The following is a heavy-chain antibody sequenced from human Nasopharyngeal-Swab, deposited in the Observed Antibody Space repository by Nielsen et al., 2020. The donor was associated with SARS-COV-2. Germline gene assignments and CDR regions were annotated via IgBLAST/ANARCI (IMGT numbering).Heavy chain of an antibody. Sequence: SETLSLTCAVYGGSFSGYYWSWIRQPPEKGLEWIGEINHSGSTNYNPSLKSRVTISVDTSKNQFSLKLSSVTAADTAVYYYARFMPTAMATYWDYWGQGTLVTVSS. CDR3: ARFMPTAMATYWDY. D-gene: IGHD5-18*01. CDR2: INHSGST. V-gene: IGHV4-34*01. CDR1: GGSFSGYY. J-gene: IGHJ4*02.